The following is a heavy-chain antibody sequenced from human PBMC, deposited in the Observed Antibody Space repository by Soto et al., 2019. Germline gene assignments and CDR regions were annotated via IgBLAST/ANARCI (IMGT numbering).Heavy chain of an antibody. CDR2: TRNKANSYTT. V-gene: IGHV3-72*01. CDR3: ARGGYCSSTSCHSDYYGMDV. J-gene: IGHJ6*02. CDR1: GFTFSDHY. Sequence: PGGSLRLCCAASGFTFSDHYMDWVRQAPGKGLEWVGRTRNKANSYTTEYAASVKGRFTISRDDSKNSLYLQMNSLKTEDTAVYYCARGGYCSSTSCHSDYYGMDVWGQGTTVTVSS. D-gene: IGHD2-2*01.